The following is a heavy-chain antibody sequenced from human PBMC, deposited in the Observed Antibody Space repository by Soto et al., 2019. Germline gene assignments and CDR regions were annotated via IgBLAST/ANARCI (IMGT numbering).Heavy chain of an antibody. CDR2: ISWDGGST. Sequence: GESLKISCAASGFTFDDYTMHWVRQAPGKGLEWVSLISWDGGSTYYADSVKGRFTISRDNSKNSLYLQMNSLRAEDTALYYCAKGRSYYYYYGVDVWGQGTTVTVSS. J-gene: IGHJ6*02. CDR1: GFTFDDYT. V-gene: IGHV3-43*01. CDR3: AKGRSYYYYYGVDV.